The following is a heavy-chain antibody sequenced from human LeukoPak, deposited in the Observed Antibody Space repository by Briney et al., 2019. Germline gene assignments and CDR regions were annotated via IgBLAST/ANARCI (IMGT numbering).Heavy chain of an antibody. CDR2: INHSGST. CDR1: GGSFSGYY. V-gene: IGHV4-34*01. D-gene: IGHD3-10*01. CDR3: ARSRMSPYYGSGSYHEYYYGMDV. Sequence: SETLSLTCAVYGGSFSGYYWSWIRQPPGKGLEWIGEINHSGSTNYNPSLKSRVTISVDTSKNQFSLKLSSVTAADTAVYYCARSRMSPYYGSGSYHEYYYGMDVWGQGTTVTVSS. J-gene: IGHJ6*02.